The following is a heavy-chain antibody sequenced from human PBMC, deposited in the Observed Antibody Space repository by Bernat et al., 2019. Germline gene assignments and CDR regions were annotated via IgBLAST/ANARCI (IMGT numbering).Heavy chain of an antibody. V-gene: IGHV3-9*01. D-gene: IGHD3-9*01. Sequence: VQLMESGGGLVQPGRSLRLSCVASGFTFEDYAMHWVRHVPGKGLEWVSGINWDSGNIGFADSVKGRFTISRDNAKNSLYLQMNSLRLEDTALYYCAKDIRGLDYDILTGSFDYWGQGTQVTVSS. CDR1: GFTFEDYA. CDR2: INWDSGNI. J-gene: IGHJ4*02. CDR3: AKDIRGLDYDILTGSFDY.